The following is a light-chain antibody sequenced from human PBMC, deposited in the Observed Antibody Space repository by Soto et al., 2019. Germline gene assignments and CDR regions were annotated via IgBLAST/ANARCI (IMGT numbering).Light chain of an antibody. CDR3: SSYRDSTTLVV. CDR2: DVS. Sequence: QSVLTQPASVSGSPGQSITISCTGTSSDVGSYNSVSWYQQHPAKAPKLVIYDVSNRLSGVSNRLSGSKSGNTSSLTISGLQAEDEADYYCSSYRDSTTLVVFGGGTQLTVL. V-gene: IGLV2-14*01. J-gene: IGLJ2*01. CDR1: SSDVGSYNS.